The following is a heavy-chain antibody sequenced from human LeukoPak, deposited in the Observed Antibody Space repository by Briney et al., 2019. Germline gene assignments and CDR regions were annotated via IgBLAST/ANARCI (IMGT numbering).Heavy chain of an antibody. V-gene: IGHV3-23*01. D-gene: IGHD5-24*01. J-gene: IGHJ3*02. Sequence: GGSLRLSCAASGFNFPTYAKQGVRQAPGKGLEWVSSIRVSDGARFYADSVKGRFTTSGDNSKNTLFLQMNSLRVEDTAIYYCAKEPRWESVYSLDIWGQGTMVTVSS. CDR1: GFNFPTYA. CDR3: AKEPRWESVYSLDI. CDR2: IRVSDGAR.